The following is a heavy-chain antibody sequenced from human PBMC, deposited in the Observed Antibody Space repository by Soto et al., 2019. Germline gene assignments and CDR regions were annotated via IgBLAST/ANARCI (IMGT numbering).Heavy chain of an antibody. CDR1: GGTFSSYT. CDR3: ARGRGYSGYDFEIDYYGMDV. D-gene: IGHD5-12*01. Sequence: QVQLVQSGAEVKKPGSSVKVSCKASGGTFSSYTISWVRQAPGQGLEWMGRIIPILGIANYAQKFQGRVTITADKSTSTAYMELRSLRSEDTGVYYCARGRGYSGYDFEIDYYGMDVWGQGTTVTVSS. V-gene: IGHV1-69*02. J-gene: IGHJ6*02. CDR2: IIPILGIA.